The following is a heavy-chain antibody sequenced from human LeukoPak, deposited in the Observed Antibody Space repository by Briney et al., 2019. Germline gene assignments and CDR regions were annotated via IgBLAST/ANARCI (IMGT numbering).Heavy chain of an antibody. CDR3: ARGRGGWYGHIDY. J-gene: IGHJ4*02. Sequence: GGSLRLSCAASGFTVSSNYISWVRQAPGQGLEWVSFIYGGGSTYYADSVKGRFTISRDNSKNTLYLQMNSLRAEDTAVYYCARGRGGWYGHIDYWGQGTLVTVSS. CDR2: IYGGGST. D-gene: IGHD6-19*01. CDR1: GFTVSSNY. V-gene: IGHV3-53*01.